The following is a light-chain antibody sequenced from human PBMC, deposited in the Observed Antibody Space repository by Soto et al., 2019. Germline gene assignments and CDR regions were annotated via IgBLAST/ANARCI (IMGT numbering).Light chain of an antibody. V-gene: IGKV1-12*01. J-gene: IGKJ4*01. CDR3: NQSSAFPLT. Sequence: DIQMTQSPSSVSASVGDRVTITCRASQGINNWLAWYQQKPGKAPELLIYAVSYLQSGVPSRVRGSGSGTDFTLTSSSLQPEDFATYFCNQSSAFPLTFGGGTKVEIK. CDR1: QGINNW. CDR2: AVS.